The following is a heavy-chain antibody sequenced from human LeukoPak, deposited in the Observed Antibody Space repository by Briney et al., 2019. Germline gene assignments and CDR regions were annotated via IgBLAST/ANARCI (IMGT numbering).Heavy chain of an antibody. CDR2: ISGSGGST. Sequence: GGSLRLSCAASGFTFSSYAMSWVRQAPGKGLEWVSAISGSGGSTYYADSVKGRFTISRDNSKNTLYLQMNSLRAEDTAVYYCAKDPQPVAVASGWFDPWGQGTLVTVSS. J-gene: IGHJ5*02. CDR3: AKDPQPVAVASGWFDP. V-gene: IGHV3-23*01. D-gene: IGHD6-19*01. CDR1: GFTFSSYA.